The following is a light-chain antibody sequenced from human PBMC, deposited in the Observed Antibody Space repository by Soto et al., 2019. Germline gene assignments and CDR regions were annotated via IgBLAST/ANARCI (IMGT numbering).Light chain of an antibody. CDR3: SSYTSDSNWV. CDR2: DVS. V-gene: IGLV2-14*03. Sequence: QPVSGSGADGRAITISCTSTSSDVGAYNYVSWYQQHPGKAPKLMIYDVSNRPSGVSNRFSGSKSGYTASLTISGLQAEDEADYYCSSYTSDSNWVFGGGTKVTVL. CDR1: SSDVGAYNY. J-gene: IGLJ3*02.